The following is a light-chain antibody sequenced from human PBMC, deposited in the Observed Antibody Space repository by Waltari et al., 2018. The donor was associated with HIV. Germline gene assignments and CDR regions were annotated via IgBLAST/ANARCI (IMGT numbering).Light chain of an antibody. Sequence: QSALTQPASVSGSPGQSITISCTGTSSDVGTYNLFSWYQQYPGKAPKLIMYEVSKRPSGVSDRFSGSKSGNAASLTISGLHAEHEADYYCCSYAGSITHVIFGGGTKLTVL. CDR3: CSYAGSITHVI. V-gene: IGLV2-23*02. CDR1: SSDVGTYNL. J-gene: IGLJ2*01. CDR2: EVS.